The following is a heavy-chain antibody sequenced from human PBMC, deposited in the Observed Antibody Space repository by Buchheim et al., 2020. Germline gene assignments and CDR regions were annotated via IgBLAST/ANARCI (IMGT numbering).Heavy chain of an antibody. D-gene: IGHD2-15*01. J-gene: IGHJ6*02. CDR2: RKQDGSEK. CDR3: AARWGIDV. CDR1: GFTFSSSW. Sequence: EVQLVESGGGLVQPGGSPRLSCAASGFTFSSSWMSWVRQAPGKGLEWVANRKQDGSEKYYVDSVKGRFTISSDNARNSLYLQMNSLRADDTAAYYCAARWGIDVWGQGTT. V-gene: IGHV3-7*01.